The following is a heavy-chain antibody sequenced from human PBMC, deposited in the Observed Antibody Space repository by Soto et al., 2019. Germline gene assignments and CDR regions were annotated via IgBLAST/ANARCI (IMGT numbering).Heavy chain of an antibody. J-gene: IGHJ4*02. CDR2: INHSGST. D-gene: IGHD6-19*01. CDR1: GGSFSGYY. Sequence: SETLALTGVVYGGSFSGYYGNWICQPPGKGLEWIGEINHSGSTNYNPSLKSRVTISVDTSKSQFSLKLSSVTAADTAVYYCARVSGWYPFDHWGQGSLVTVSS. V-gene: IGHV4-34*01. CDR3: ARVSGWYPFDH.